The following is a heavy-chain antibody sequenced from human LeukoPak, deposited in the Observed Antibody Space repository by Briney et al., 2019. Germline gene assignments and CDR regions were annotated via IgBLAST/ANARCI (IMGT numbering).Heavy chain of an antibody. CDR1: GYTFTSYG. V-gene: IGHV1-18*01. J-gene: IGHJ6*03. D-gene: IGHD3-10*01. CDR3: AIDLHRVVVRGVPHYYYYMDV. Sequence: ASVKVSCKASGYTFTSYGISWVRQAPGQGLEWMGWISTYNGNTNYAQKLQGRVTMTTDTSTSTAYMELRSLRSDDTAVYYCAIDLHRVVVRGVPHYYYYMDVWGKGTTVTISS. CDR2: ISTYNGNT.